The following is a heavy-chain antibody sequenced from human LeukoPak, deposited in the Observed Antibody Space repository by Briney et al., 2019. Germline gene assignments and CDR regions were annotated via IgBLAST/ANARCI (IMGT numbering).Heavy chain of an antibody. J-gene: IGHJ4*02. Sequence: GGSLRLSCAVSGITLSNYGMSWVRQAPGKGLEWVAGIGESGGRTNYADSVKGRFTISRDNPKNTLYLQMNSLRAEDTAVYFCAKRGVVIRVILVGFHKEAYYFDSWGQGALVTVSS. CDR3: AKRGVVIRVILVGFHKEAYYFDS. CDR2: IGESGGRT. D-gene: IGHD3-22*01. CDR1: GITLSNYG. V-gene: IGHV3-23*01.